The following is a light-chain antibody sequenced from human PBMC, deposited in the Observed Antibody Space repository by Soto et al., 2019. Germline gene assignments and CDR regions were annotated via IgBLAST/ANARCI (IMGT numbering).Light chain of an antibody. CDR2: DAS. CDR1: QGIATG. CDR3: QQFNSL. J-gene: IGKJ5*01. Sequence: ALHFSQPPMSIPSSXNRAVSITCRASQGIATGLAWYQQKPGAPPRLLIYDASILQRGVPSRFSGSGSGTHFILTISNLQPEDFATYYCQQFNSLFGQGTRLEIK. V-gene: IGKV1-13*02.